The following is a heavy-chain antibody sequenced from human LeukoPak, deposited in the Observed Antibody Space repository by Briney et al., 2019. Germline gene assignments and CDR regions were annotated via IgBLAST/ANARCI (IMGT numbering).Heavy chain of an antibody. Sequence: GASLRLSCAASGFTFSSYAMSWVRQAPGKGLEWVANIRQDGGEIYYVDSVKGRFTISRDNAKNSLYLQMNSLRAEDTAVYYCARDEGVTGYYGMDVWGKGTTVTVSP. CDR1: GFTFSSYA. J-gene: IGHJ6*04. V-gene: IGHV3-7*03. CDR3: ARDEGVTGYYGMDV. CDR2: IRQDGGEI. D-gene: IGHD2-21*02.